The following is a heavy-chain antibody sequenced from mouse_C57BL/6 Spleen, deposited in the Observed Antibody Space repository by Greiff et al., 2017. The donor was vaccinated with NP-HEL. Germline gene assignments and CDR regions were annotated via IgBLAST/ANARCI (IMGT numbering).Heavy chain of an antibody. CDR3: TTVYYYGY. Sequence: VQLKESGAELVRPGASVKLSCTASGFNIKDDYMHWVKQRPEQGLEWIGWIDPENGDTEYASKFQGKATITADTSSNTAYLQLSSLTSEDTAVYYCTTVYYYGYWGQGTTLTVSS. CDR2: IDPENGDT. V-gene: IGHV14-4*01. D-gene: IGHD1-1*01. CDR1: GFNIKDDY. J-gene: IGHJ2*01.